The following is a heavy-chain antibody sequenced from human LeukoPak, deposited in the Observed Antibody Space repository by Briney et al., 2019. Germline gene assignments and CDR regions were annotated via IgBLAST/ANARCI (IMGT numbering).Heavy chain of an antibody. J-gene: IGHJ1*01. CDR3: AKGVFGSGSYREYFEQ. Sequence: PGGSLRLSCTASGFTFNNYAMSWVRQAPGKGLEWVSASSASGDSPYYADSVKGRFTTSRDNSKNTLDLQMNSLRVEDTAVYYCAKGVFGSGSYREYFEQWGQGTLVTVSS. V-gene: IGHV3-23*01. CDR2: SSASGDSP. CDR1: GFTFNNYA. D-gene: IGHD3-10*01.